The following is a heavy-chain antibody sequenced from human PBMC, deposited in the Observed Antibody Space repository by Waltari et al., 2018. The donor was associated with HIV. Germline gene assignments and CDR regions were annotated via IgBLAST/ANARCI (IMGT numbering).Heavy chain of an antibody. Sequence: QVQLQESGPRLVKPSQTLSVTCTVSGASVTSGEHYWTWIRQAPGGGLEWIGYIYYTGSTYYSPSLKSRLSMSLDKSKNQFSRRLTSVTAADTAIYYCAREVYCSGASCSTHYFFDFWGQGILVPVSS. CDR1: GASVTSGEHY. D-gene: IGHD2-15*01. CDR3: AREVYCSGASCSTHYFFDF. J-gene: IGHJ4*02. CDR2: IYYTGST. V-gene: IGHV4-30-4*08.